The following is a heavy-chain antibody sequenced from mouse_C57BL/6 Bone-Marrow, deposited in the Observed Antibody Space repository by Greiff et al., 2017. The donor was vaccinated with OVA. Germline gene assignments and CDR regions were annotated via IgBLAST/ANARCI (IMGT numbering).Heavy chain of an antibody. CDR3: ARSKDLYDGYPYWYFDV. V-gene: IGHV1-81*01. CDR1: GYTFTSYG. CDR2: IYPRSGNT. D-gene: IGHD2-3*01. J-gene: IGHJ1*03. Sequence: VQLQQSGAELARPGASVKLSCKASGYTFTSYGISWVKQRTGQGLEWIGEIYPRSGNTYYNEKFKGKATLTADKSSSTAYMELRSLTSEYSAVYFCARSKDLYDGYPYWYFDVWGTGTTVTVSS.